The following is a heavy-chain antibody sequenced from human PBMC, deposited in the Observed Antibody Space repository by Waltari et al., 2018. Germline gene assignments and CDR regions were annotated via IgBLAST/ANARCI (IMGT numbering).Heavy chain of an antibody. Sequence: QVQLQESGPGLVKPSETLSLTCAVSGYSISSGYYWGWIRQPPGKGLEWIGSIYHSGSTYYNPSLKSRVTISVDTSKNQFSLKLSSVTAADTAVYYCARFGLTGYYSYWGQGTLVTVSS. D-gene: IGHD3-9*01. J-gene: IGHJ4*02. CDR2: IYHSGST. CDR1: GYSISSGYY. V-gene: IGHV4-38-2*01. CDR3: ARFGLTGYYSY.